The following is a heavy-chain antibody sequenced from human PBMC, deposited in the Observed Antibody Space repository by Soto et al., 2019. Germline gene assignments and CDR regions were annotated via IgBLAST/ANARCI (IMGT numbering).Heavy chain of an antibody. J-gene: IGHJ5*02. D-gene: IGHD3-10*02. CDR2: IDYIGNT. CDR1: DGSIGSDY. CDR3: AGMFDNYFNGTWCDP. Sequence: QVQLQESGPGLVKPSETLSLTCTVSDGSIGSDYWSWIRQPPGKGLEWLGNIDYIGNTNYNPSLKGGVPMSIATHKNRFSLRLASVTTADRAVYYGAGMFDNYFNGTWCDPGGQGPLVTVPS. V-gene: IGHV4-59*03.